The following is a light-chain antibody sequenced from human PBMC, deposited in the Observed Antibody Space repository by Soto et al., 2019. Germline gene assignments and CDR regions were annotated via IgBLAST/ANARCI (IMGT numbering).Light chain of an antibody. V-gene: IGKV3-15*01. CDR3: QQYNNWPIT. J-gene: IGKJ5*01. Sequence: EIVMTQSPATLSVSPGERVTLSCRASQNVSSNLAWFQQKPGQAPRLLIYNASTRATDIPARFSGSGSGTEFTLTISSLQSEDFAVYICQQYNNWPITFGQGTRL. CDR2: NAS. CDR1: QNVSSN.